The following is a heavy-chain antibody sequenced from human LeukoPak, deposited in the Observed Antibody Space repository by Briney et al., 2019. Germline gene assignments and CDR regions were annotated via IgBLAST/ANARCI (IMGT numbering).Heavy chain of an antibody. J-gene: IGHJ5*02. V-gene: IGHV1-46*01. CDR2: INPSGGST. D-gene: IGHD3-22*01. Sequence: GASVKVSCKASGYTFTSYYMHWVRQAPGQGLEWMGIINPSGGSTSYAQKFQGRVTMTRDMSTSTAYMELRSLRSDDTAVYYCARAHDSSGYYYVFAREQYNWFDPWGQGTLVTVSS. CDR1: GYTFTSYY. CDR3: ARAHDSSGYYYVFAREQYNWFDP.